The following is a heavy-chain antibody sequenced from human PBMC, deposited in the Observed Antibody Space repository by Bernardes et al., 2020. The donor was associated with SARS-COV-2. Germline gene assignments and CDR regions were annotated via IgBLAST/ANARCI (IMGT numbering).Heavy chain of an antibody. CDR1: GYTFTRYG. D-gene: IGHD2-2*01. Sequence: SVKVSCKTSGYTFTRYGITLVRQAPGQGLELMGWISPYSGDTNYTESLHDRITMTADSSTTTVYMELRSLTSDDTAVYYCARELEDATYYGMDVWGQGTTVTVSS. CDR2: ISPYSGDT. CDR3: ARELEDATYYGMDV. V-gene: IGHV1-18*04. J-gene: IGHJ6*02.